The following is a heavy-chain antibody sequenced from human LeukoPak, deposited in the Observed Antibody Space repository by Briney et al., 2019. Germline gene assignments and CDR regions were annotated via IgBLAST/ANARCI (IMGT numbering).Heavy chain of an antibody. CDR2: ITGSAGST. CDR1: GFTFSSYA. CDR3: ARDVGV. V-gene: IGHV3-23*01. Sequence: GGSLRLSCAASGFTFSSYAMSWVRQAPGRGLEWVSSITGSAGSTSYADSVKGRFTISRDNAKNSLYLQMNSLRAEDTAVYYCARDVGVWGKGTTVTVSS. J-gene: IGHJ6*04.